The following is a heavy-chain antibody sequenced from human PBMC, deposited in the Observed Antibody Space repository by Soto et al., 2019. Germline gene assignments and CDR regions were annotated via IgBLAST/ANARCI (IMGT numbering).Heavy chain of an antibody. CDR3: ARDPVWAISSSGFDY. J-gene: IGHJ4*02. CDR1: GGSISSGGYY. Sequence: QVQLQESGPGLVKPSQTLSLTCTVSGGSISSGGYYWSWIRQHPGKGLEWIGYIYYSGSTYYNPSLKSRVTITGDTSKNQFSLKLSSVTAADTAVYYCARDPVWAISSSGFDYWGQGTLVTVSS. V-gene: IGHV4-31*03. CDR2: IYYSGST. D-gene: IGHD3-16*01.